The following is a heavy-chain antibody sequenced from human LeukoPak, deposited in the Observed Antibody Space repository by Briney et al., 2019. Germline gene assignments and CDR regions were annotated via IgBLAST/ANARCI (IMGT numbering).Heavy chain of an antibody. CDR1: GGSISSYY. J-gene: IGHJ3*02. V-gene: IGHV4-4*07. CDR3: ARACIAAAEGAFDI. D-gene: IGHD6-13*01. CDR2: IYTSGST. Sequence: SETLSLTCTVSGGSISSYYRSWIRQPAGKGLEWIGRIYTSGSTNYNPSLKSRVTMSVDTSKNQFSLKLSSVTAADTAVYYCARACIAAAEGAFDIWGQGTMVTVSS.